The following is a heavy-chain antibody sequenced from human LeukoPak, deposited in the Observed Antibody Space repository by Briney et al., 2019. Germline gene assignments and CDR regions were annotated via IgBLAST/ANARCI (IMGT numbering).Heavy chain of an antibody. J-gene: IGHJ6*03. Sequence: SQTLSLTCAISGDSVSSNGAAWNWIRQSPSRDLEWLGRTYYRSKWYNDYAVSVKSRITINPDTSKNQYSLQLNSVTPEDTAMYYCARGHVSDNHYYLDVWGTGTTVTISS. D-gene: IGHD3-10*01. CDR1: GDSVSSNGAA. CDR2: TYYRSKWYN. CDR3: ARGHVSDNHYYLDV. V-gene: IGHV6-1*01.